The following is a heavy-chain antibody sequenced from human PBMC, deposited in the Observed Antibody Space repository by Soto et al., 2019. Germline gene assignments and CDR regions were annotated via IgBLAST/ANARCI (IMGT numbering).Heavy chain of an antibody. Sequence: GESLKISCKGSGYSFTSYWISWVRQMPGKGLEWMGRIDPSDSYTNYSPSFQGHVTISADKSISTAYLQWSSLKASDTAMYYCARVGLVVSPGKKRITIFGVVIPNSEYGMDVWGQGTTVTVSS. CDR2: IDPSDSYT. CDR3: ARVGLVVSPGKKRITIFGVVIPNSEYGMDV. V-gene: IGHV5-10-1*01. J-gene: IGHJ6*02. CDR1: GYSFTSYW. D-gene: IGHD3-3*01.